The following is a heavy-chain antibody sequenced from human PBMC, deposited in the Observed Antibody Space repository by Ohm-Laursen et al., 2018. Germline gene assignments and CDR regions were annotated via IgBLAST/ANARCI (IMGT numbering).Heavy chain of an antibody. D-gene: IGHD1-26*01. CDR3: ARDETLYSGSYYYYYGMDV. CDR1: GGSISNQY. CDR2: IYRSGST. Sequence: TLSLTCAVSGGSISNQYWNWVRQSPGKGLEWIGYIYRSGSTKYNPFFNSRVTISVDTSKNQFSLKLSSVTAADTAVYYCARDETLYSGSYYYYYGMDVWGQGTTVTVSS. V-gene: IGHV4-59*11. J-gene: IGHJ6*02.